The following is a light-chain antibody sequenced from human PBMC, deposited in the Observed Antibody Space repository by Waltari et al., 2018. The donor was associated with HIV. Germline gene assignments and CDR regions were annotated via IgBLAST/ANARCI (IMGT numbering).Light chain of an antibody. Sequence: VLTQPPSVSGAPGQRVNISCAGSASNIGADYRVHWYRLFPGSAPKLLIFANPFRPSPGRAPPLLIFAHTFRPSGVPARFAGSRSGTSASLAISGLQTEDEADYFCQSYDKFLSAWIFGGGTRVTVL. CDR2: ANPFRPSPGRAPPLLIFAHT. V-gene: IGLV1-40*01. J-gene: IGLJ2*01. CDR1: ASNIGADYR. CDR3: QSYDKFLSAWI.